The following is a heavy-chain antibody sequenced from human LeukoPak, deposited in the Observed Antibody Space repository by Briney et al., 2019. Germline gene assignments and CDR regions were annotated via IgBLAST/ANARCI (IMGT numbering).Heavy chain of an antibody. CDR2: INPSGGST. CDR1: GGTFSSYA. D-gene: IGHD1-26*01. CDR3: ARERSIVGAHDAFDI. V-gene: IGHV1-46*01. Sequence: ASVKVSCKASGGTFSSYAISWVRQAPGQGLEWMGIINPSGGSTSYAQKFQGRVTMTRDTSTSTVYMELSSLRSEDTAVYYCARERSIVGAHDAFDIWGQGTMVTVSS. J-gene: IGHJ3*02.